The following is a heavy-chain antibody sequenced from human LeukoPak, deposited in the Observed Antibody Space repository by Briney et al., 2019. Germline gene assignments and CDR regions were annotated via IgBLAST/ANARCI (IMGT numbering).Heavy chain of an antibody. Sequence: GGSLRLSCAASEFTFSNYAMNWVRQAPGKGLEWVSGISGGGGSTYYADSVKGRFTISRDNSKNTLYLQMDSLRAEDTALYYCAKPYYYGSRSYMDYWGQGTLVTVSS. CDR3: AKPYYYGSRSYMDY. CDR1: EFTFSNYA. V-gene: IGHV3-23*01. D-gene: IGHD3-10*01. J-gene: IGHJ4*02. CDR2: ISGGGGST.